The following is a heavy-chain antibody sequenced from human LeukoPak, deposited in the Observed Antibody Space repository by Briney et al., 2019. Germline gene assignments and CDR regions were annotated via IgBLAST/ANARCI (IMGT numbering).Heavy chain of an antibody. CDR2: IYYSGST. D-gene: IGHD4-11*01. J-gene: IGHJ4*02. V-gene: IGHV4-39*07. CDR1: GGSISSSSYN. Sequence: SETLSLTCTVSGGSISSSSYNWGWIPQPPGKGLEWIGSIYYSGSTYYNPSLKSRVTISVDTSKNQFSLKLSSVTAADTAVYYCATPSTVTTNVDYWGQGTLVTVSS. CDR3: ATPSTVTTNVDY.